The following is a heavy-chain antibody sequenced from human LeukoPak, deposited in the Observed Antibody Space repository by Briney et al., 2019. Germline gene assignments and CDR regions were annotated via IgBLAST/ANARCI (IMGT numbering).Heavy chain of an antibody. D-gene: IGHD2-2*03. V-gene: IGHV3-33*01. CDR2: LSPHANYE. CDR1: GFSFSDFG. Sequence: PGRSLRLSCAASGFSFSDFGIHWVRQAPGKGLEWVAVLSPHANYEYYADSVQGRFAISRDDSKNTVYLQMNSLRDEETAVYYCARDWIGRSLDYWGLGTLVTVSS. J-gene: IGHJ4*02. CDR3: ARDWIGRSLDY.